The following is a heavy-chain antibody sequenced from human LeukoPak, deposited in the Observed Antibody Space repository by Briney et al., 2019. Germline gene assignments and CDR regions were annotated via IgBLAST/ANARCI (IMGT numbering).Heavy chain of an antibody. J-gene: IGHJ2*01. D-gene: IGHD2-8*02. CDR2: MYYSGST. Sequence: SDTLPLPYPVSGGSISSGGYSRSWIRQPPGKGLAWMGYMYYSGSTNYHPPLKSRVTISIDTSKNQFSLKLTSVTAADTAVYYCAGYREYWDWHFDLWGRGAPVTVSP. V-gene: IGHV4-61*08. CDR3: AGYREYWDWHFDL. CDR1: GGSISSGGYS.